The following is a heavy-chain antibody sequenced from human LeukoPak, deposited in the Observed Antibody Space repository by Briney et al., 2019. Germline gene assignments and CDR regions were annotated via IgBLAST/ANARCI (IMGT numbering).Heavy chain of an antibody. J-gene: IGHJ4*02. CDR1: GFTFSHYD. Sequence: PGGSLRLSCAASGFTFSHYDMHWVRQAPGKGLEWVANIKQDGSEKYYVDSVKGRFTISRDNAKNSLYLQMNSLRVEDTAVYYCARDSSLLGVFDYWGQGTLVTVSS. CDR2: IKQDGSEK. D-gene: IGHD3-16*01. CDR3: ARDSSLLGVFDY. V-gene: IGHV3-7*04.